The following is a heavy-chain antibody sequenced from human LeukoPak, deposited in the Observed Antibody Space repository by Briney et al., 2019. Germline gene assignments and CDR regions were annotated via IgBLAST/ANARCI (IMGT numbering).Heavy chain of an antibody. CDR3: TRDRQGPRLYEMDI. CDR1: GFTFSMYW. J-gene: IGHJ6*02. V-gene: IGHV3-7*01. D-gene: IGHD2-8*01. CDR2: IKVDGSEI. Sequence: GGSLRLSCAASGFTFSMYWMSWVRQAPGKGPGWVANIKVDGSEIYYVDSVKGRFTISGDNAKNSLYLQMNSLRAEDTAVYYCTRDRQGPRLYEMDIWGQGTTVTVSS.